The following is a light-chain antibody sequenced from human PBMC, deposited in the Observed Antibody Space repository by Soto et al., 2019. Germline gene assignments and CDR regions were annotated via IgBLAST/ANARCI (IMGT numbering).Light chain of an antibody. CDR3: QQYGRSLT. V-gene: IGKV3-20*01. CDR1: QSVNNNY. J-gene: IGKJ4*01. Sequence: EIVLTQSPGTLSLSPGERATLSCRASQSVNNNYLAWYQQKRGQAPRLLVYGASTRATGIPDRFSGSVSGTDFTLTISRLELEDFEVYYCQQYGRSLTFGGGTKVEIK. CDR2: GAS.